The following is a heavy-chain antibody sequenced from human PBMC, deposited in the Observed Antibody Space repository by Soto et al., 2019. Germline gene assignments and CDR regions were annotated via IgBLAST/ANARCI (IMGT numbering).Heavy chain of an antibody. J-gene: IGHJ4*02. V-gene: IGHV4-31*03. CDR2: IYYSGKT. Sequence: SETLSLTCTVSGGSFSSAAYYWSWIRQHPGKGLEWIGYIYYSGKTYYNPSLESRVTISVDTSKNQFSLKLTSVTAADTAVYFCARSLDSSGHLFAYWGQGTLVTVSS. D-gene: IGHD3-22*01. CDR3: ARSLDSSGHLFAY. CDR1: GGSFSSAAYY.